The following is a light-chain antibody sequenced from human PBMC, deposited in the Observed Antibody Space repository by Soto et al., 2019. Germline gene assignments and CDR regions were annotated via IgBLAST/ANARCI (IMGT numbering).Light chain of an antibody. CDR2: HAS. V-gene: IGKV1-33*01. CDR3: QQYYGLPPLT. CDR1: LTITNN. J-gene: IGKJ5*01. Sequence: DIQMTQSPSSVSASVGDRVTITCRASLTITNNLSWYQQKPGKAPNLLIYHASKLAKGVTSRFSGSGSGTDFSFIITSLQREDLATYYCQQYYGLPPLTFGQGTRLEIK.